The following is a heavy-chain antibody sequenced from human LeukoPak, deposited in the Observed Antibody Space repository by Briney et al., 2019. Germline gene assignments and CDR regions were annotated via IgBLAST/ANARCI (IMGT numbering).Heavy chain of an antibody. CDR3: ARSVDTAMVRSHYYHYYMDV. D-gene: IGHD5-18*01. Sequence: SETLSLTCTVSGGSISSYYWSWIRQPAGKGLEWIGRIYTSGSTNYNPSLKSRVTMSVDTSKNQFSLKLSSVTAAETAVYYCARSVDTAMVRSHYYHYYMDVWGKGTTVTISS. V-gene: IGHV4-4*07. CDR2: IYTSGST. CDR1: GGSISSYY. J-gene: IGHJ6*03.